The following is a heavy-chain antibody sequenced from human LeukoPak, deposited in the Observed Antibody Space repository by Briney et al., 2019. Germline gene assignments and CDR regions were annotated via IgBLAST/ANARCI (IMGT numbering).Heavy chain of an antibody. CDR1: GYTFTSYY. D-gene: IGHD1/OR15-1a*01. J-gene: IGHJ4*02. Sequence: GASVKVSCKASGYTFTSYYMHWVRQAPGQGLEWMGWINPNSGGTNYAQKFQGRVTMTRDTSISTAYMELSRLTSDDTAVYYCARSQGTAYYFDQWGQGTLVTVSS. CDR2: INPNSGGT. V-gene: IGHV1-2*02. CDR3: ARSQGTAYYFDQ.